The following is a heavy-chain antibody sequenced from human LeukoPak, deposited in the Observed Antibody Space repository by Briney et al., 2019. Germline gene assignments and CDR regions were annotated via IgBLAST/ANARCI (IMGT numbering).Heavy chain of an antibody. J-gene: IGHJ4*02. CDR3: ARDSTNYYDSSGYPDY. CDR2: ISAYNGNT. D-gene: IGHD3-22*01. Sequence: ASVKVSCKASGYTFTSYGISWVRQAPGQGLEWMGWISAYNGNTNYAQKLQGRVTMTRDTSTSTVYMELSSLRSEDTAVYYCARDSTNYYDSSGYPDYWGQGTLVTVSS. V-gene: IGHV1-18*01. CDR1: GYTFTSYG.